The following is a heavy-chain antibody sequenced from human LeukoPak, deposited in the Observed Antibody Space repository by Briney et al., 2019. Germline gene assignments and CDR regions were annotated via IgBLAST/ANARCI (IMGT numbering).Heavy chain of an antibody. CDR1: GGTFGSYA. CDR3: ARGRLDYYDSSGYYPPDY. J-gene: IGHJ4*02. V-gene: IGHV1-69*05. D-gene: IGHD3-22*01. Sequence: GSSVKVSCKASGGTFGSYAISWVRQAPGQGLEWMGGIIPIFGTANYAQKFQGRVTITTDESTSTAYMELSSLRSEDTAVYYCARGRLDYYDSSGYYPPDYWGQGTLVTVSS. CDR2: IIPIFGTA.